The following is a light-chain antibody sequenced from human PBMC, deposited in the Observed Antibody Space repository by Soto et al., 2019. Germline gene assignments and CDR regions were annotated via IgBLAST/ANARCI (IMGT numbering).Light chain of an antibody. CDR3: QQYNNWPLT. J-gene: IGKJ5*01. Sequence: EVVMTQSPATLSVSPGERATLSCRAAQSIRSLLAWYQHKPGQAPRLLIYGASPRATAIPARFTGSGSGTEFTLTISSLQSEDFAVYYCQQYNNWPLTFGPGTRLELK. V-gene: IGKV3-15*01. CDR1: QSIRSL. CDR2: GAS.